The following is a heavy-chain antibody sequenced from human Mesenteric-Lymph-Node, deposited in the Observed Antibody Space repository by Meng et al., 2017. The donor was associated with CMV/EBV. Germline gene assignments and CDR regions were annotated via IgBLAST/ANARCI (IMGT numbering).Heavy chain of an antibody. Sequence: SGPTLVKPTQTLTLTCTFSGFSLSTSGMCVSWVRPPPGKALEWLALIDWDDDKYYSTSLKTRLTISKDTSKNQAVLTMTNMDPVDTATYYCARTPSWDMGGYYYYGMDVWGQGTTVTVSS. V-gene: IGHV2-70*20. CDR2: IDWDDDK. CDR1: GFSLSTSGMC. CDR3: ARTPSWDMGGYYYYGMDV. D-gene: IGHD2-2*01. J-gene: IGHJ6*02.